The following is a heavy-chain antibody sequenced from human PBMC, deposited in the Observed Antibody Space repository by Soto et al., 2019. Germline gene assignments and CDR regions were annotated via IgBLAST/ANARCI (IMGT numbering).Heavy chain of an antibody. CDR1: GYTFTSYG. CDR2: ISAYNGNT. Sequence: ASVKVSCKASGYTFTSYGISWVRQAPGQGLEWMGWISAYNGNTNYAQKLQGRVTMTTDTSTSTAYMELRSLRSDDTAVYYCARGRPLIGSSTSCYDFDYWGQGTLVTVSS. V-gene: IGHV1-18*01. J-gene: IGHJ4*02. CDR3: ARGRPLIGSSTSCYDFDY. D-gene: IGHD2-2*01.